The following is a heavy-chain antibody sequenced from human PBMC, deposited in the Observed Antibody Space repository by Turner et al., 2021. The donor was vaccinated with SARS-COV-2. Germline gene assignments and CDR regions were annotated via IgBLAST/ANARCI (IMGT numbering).Heavy chain of an antibody. J-gene: IGHJ6*02. V-gene: IGHV3-9*01. Sequence: EVQLVESGGGLVQPGRSLRLSCAASGFTFDDYAMHWFRQAPGKGLEWVSGISWNSGSIGYADSVKSRFTISRDNAKNSLYLQMNSLRAEDTALYYCAKDRATGYYYYGMDVWGQGTTVTVSS. CDR1: GFTFDDYA. CDR3: AKDRATGYYYYGMDV. D-gene: IGHD5-12*01. CDR2: ISWNSGSI.